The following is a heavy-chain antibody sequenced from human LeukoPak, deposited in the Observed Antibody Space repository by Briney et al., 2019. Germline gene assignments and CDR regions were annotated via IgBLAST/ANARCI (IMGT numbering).Heavy chain of an antibody. J-gene: IGHJ4*02. CDR3: AKGFSVDYYDSSGYYPFDY. CDR1: VFTFSNSA. Sequence: PGGSLRLSCAASVFTFSNSAMNWVRQAPGKGLEWVSTISSGGAGTYYADSVKGRFSISRDNSKNTLYLQMNSLRAEDTAVYYCAKGFSVDYYDSSGYYPFDYWGQGTLVTVSS. CDR2: ISSGGAGT. D-gene: IGHD3-22*01. V-gene: IGHV3-23*01.